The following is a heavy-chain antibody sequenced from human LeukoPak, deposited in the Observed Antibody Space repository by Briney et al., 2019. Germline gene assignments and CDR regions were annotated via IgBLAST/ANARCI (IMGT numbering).Heavy chain of an antibody. V-gene: IGHV4-39*07. CDR3: ARGLRGCSYGNFDY. Sequence: SETLSLTCTVSGGSNSSSSYYWGWIRQPPGKGLEWIGSIYYSGSTYYNPSLKSRVTISVDTSKNQFSLKLSSVTAADTAVYYCARGLRGCSYGNFDYWGQGTLVTVSS. D-gene: IGHD5-18*01. CDR2: IYYSGST. J-gene: IGHJ4*02. CDR1: GGSNSSSSYY.